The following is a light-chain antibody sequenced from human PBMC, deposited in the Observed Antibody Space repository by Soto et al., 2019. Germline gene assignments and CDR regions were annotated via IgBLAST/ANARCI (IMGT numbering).Light chain of an antibody. CDR1: QSVYSY. V-gene: IGKV3-11*01. CDR3: QQRSTWPPA. Sequence: EIVLTQSPATLSLSPGERATLSCRASQSVYSYLAWYQQRPGQAPGLLIYDASNRATGIPARFSGSGSGTDFTLTISSLEPEDFALYYCQQRSTWPPAFGQGTKVEIK. CDR2: DAS. J-gene: IGKJ2*01.